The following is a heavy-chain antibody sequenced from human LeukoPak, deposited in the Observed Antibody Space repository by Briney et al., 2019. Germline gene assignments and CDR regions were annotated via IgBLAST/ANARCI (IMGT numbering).Heavy chain of an antibody. CDR3: ARLVYGDYFDY. Sequence: SETLSLTCTVSGGSISSSSYYWGWIRQPPGKGLEWIGSIYYSGSTYYNPSLKSRVTISVDTSKNQFSLKLSSVTAADTAVYHCARLVYGDYFDYWGQGTLVTVSS. D-gene: IGHD4-17*01. CDR1: GGSISSSSYY. J-gene: IGHJ4*02. V-gene: IGHV4-39*01. CDR2: IYYSGST.